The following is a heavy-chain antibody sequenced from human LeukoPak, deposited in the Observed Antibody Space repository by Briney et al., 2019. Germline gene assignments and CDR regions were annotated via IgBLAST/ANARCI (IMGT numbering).Heavy chain of an antibody. D-gene: IGHD3-10*01. J-gene: IGHJ4*02. V-gene: IGHV3-48*03. Sequence: GGSLRLSCAVSGFTFSTSEMNWVRQAPGKGLEWVSYISDSGSAIYYADSVKGRLTISRDNAKNSLYLEMNSLRAEDTAIYYCVRKKTRGLDYWGQGTLVTVSS. CDR3: VRKKTRGLDY. CDR1: GFTFSTSE. CDR2: ISDSGSAI.